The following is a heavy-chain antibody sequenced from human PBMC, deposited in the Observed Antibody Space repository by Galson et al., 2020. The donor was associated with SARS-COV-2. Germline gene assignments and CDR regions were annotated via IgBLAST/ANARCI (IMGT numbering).Heavy chain of an antibody. CDR1: GFIFSDFY. CDR2: IGPTGSTI. V-gene: IGHV3-11*04. Sequence: GGSLRLSCAASGFIFSDFYMRWIRQAPGKGLEWVSYIGPTGSTIYYADSVKGRFTISRDNARNSLYLQMNSLRADDTAVYYCARAGRSGYYRDYWGQGTLVTVSS. J-gene: IGHJ4*02. CDR3: ARAGRSGYYRDY. D-gene: IGHD3-3*01.